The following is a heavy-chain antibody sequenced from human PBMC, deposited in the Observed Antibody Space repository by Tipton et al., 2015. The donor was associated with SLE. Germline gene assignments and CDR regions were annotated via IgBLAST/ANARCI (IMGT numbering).Heavy chain of an antibody. CDR3: AREKEFLGAFDI. CDR2: ISSSSSYI. J-gene: IGHJ3*02. CDR1: GFTFSSYS. Sequence: SLRLSCAASGFTFSSYSMIWVRQAPGKGLEWVSSISSSSSYIYYADSVKGRFTISRDNAKNSLYLQMNSLRAEDTAVYYCAREKEFLGAFDIWGQGTMVTVSS. V-gene: IGHV3-21*01. D-gene: IGHD3-3*01.